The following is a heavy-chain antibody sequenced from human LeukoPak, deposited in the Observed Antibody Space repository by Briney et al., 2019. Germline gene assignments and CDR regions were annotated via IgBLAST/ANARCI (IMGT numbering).Heavy chain of an antibody. V-gene: IGHV4-59*01. CDR2: IYYSGST. Sequence: SETLSLTCTVSGGSISSYYWSWIRQPPGKGLEWIGYIYYSGSTNYNPSLKSRVTISVDTSKNQFSLKVSSVTAADTAVYYCASGNDTVTRSYWGQGTLVTVSS. D-gene: IGHD4-17*01. CDR3: ASGNDTVTRSY. J-gene: IGHJ4*02. CDR1: GGSISSYY.